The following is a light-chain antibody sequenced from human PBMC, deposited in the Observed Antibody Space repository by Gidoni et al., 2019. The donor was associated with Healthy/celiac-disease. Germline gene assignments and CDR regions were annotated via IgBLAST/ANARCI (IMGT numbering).Light chain of an antibody. CDR1: QSISSY. Sequence: DIQMTQSPSSLSASVGDRVTITSRASQSISSYLNWYQQKPGKAPKLLIYAASSLQSGVPSRLSGSGSGTDFTLTISSLQPEDFATYYCQQSYSTPRTFGQGTKVEIK. CDR3: QQSYSTPRT. V-gene: IGKV1-39*01. J-gene: IGKJ1*01. CDR2: AAS.